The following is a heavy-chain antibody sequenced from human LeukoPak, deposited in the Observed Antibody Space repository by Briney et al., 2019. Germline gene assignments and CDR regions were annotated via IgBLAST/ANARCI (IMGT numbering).Heavy chain of an antibody. V-gene: IGHV1-2*02. Sequence: GASVKVPCKASGYTFTGYYMHWVRQAPGQGLEWMGWINPNSGGTNYAQKFQGRVTMTGDTSISTAYMELSRLRSDDTAVYYCATRSTDSGSYSPLDYWGQGTLVTVSS. J-gene: IGHJ4*02. CDR2: INPNSGGT. D-gene: IGHD1-26*01. CDR1: GYTFTGYY. CDR3: ATRSTDSGSYSPLDY.